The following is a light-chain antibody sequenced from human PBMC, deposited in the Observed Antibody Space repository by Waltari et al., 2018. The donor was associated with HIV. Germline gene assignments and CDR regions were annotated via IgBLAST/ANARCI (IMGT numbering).Light chain of an antibody. CDR2: GTS. Sequence: EIVLTQSPGTLSLSPGERVTLPCRASESVSSSSLVWYQQKPGQAPRLLIYGTSSRATGIPDRFSGSVSETDFTLTIRRLDREDFAVYYCQHYDSSVTFGQGTRLEIK. J-gene: IGKJ5*01. V-gene: IGKV3-20*01. CDR1: ESVSSSS. CDR3: QHYDSSVT.